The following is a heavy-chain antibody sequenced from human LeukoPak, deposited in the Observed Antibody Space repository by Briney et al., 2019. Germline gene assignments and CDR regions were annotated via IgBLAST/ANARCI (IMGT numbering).Heavy chain of an antibody. Sequence: SETRSLTCTVSGXSISSYYWSCIRQPPGKGLESIGYTYYSGTTNYNPSLKSRVTISADTSKNQFSLKLSSVTAAGTAVYYCARGGGNSGSATDRWGQGTLVTVSS. CDR3: ARGGGNSGSATDR. CDR1: GXSISSYY. CDR2: TYYSGTT. V-gene: IGHV4-59*12. J-gene: IGHJ5*02. D-gene: IGHD5-12*01.